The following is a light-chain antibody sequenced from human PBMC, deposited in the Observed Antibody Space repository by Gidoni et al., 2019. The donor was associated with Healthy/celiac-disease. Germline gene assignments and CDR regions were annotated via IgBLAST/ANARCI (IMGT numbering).Light chain of an antibody. J-gene: IGKJ3*01. CDR1: QSVSSY. CDR3: QQRSNWVT. V-gene: IGKV3-11*01. CDR2: DAS. Sequence: ELVLTQSPATLSLSPGERATLSCRASQSVSSYLAWYQQKPVQAPRLLIYDASNRATGIPARFSGSGSGTDFTLTISSLEPEDFAVYYCQQRSNWVTFGPGTKVDIK.